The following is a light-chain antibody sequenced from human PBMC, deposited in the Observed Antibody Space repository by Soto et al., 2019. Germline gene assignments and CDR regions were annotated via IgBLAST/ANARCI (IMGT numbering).Light chain of an antibody. CDR2: IAS. CDR3: QQLAGYPLT. CDR1: QGISSS. Sequence: IQLTQSPSSLSASVGDRVTITCRASQGISSSLAWYQQKPGKAPKLLIYIASTLQNGAQSRFSGSGSGTDFTLTDTSLQTEDFATYYCQQLAGYPLTFGGGTKVEIK. J-gene: IGKJ4*01. V-gene: IGKV1-9*01.